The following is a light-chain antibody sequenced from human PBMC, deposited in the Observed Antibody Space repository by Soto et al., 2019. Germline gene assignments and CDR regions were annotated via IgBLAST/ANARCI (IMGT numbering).Light chain of an antibody. V-gene: IGKV1-12*01. Sequence: DFQMTQSPSSLSESXVDRVTITXXASQGISSWLAWYQQKPGKAPNLLIYAASSLHSGVPSRFSGSGSGTDFTLTISSLQPEDFATYYCQQANSFPLTFGGGTKVDIK. CDR3: QQANSFPLT. CDR2: AAS. J-gene: IGKJ4*01. CDR1: QGISSW.